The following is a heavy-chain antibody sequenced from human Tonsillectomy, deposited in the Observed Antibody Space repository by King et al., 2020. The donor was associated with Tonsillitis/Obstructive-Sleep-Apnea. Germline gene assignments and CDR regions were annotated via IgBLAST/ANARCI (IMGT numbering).Heavy chain of an antibody. CDR1: GFTFSSYS. CDR2: ISSSSSTI. D-gene: IGHD1-26*01. Sequence: VQLVESGGGLVQTGGSLRLSCAASGFTFSSYSVNWVRQAPGKGLEWVSYISSSSSTIYYADSVKGRFTISRDNAKNSLYLQMNSLRDEDTAVFYCVRAKSGSYFGDAFDIWGQGTMVTVSS. CDR3: VRAKSGSYFGDAFDI. V-gene: IGHV3-48*02. J-gene: IGHJ3*02.